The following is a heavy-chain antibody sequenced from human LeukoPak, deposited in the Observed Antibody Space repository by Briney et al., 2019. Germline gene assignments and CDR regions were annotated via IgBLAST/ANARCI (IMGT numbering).Heavy chain of an antibody. V-gene: IGHV4-39*01. D-gene: IGHD1-26*01. J-gene: IGHJ4*02. Sequence: SETLSLTCTVSGGSISSSSYYWGWIRQPPGKGLEWIGSIYYSGSTYYNPSPKSRVTISVDTSKNQFSLKLSSVTAADTAVYYRARFSGSYQDYWGQGTLVTVSS. CDR1: GGSISSSSYY. CDR2: IYYSGST. CDR3: ARFSGSYQDY.